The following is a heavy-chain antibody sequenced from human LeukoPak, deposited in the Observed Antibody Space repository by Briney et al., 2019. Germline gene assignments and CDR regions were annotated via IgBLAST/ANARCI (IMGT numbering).Heavy chain of an antibody. V-gene: IGHV1-18*01. CDR1: GYTFTSYG. CDR3: ARDGYYDSSGSDDY. D-gene: IGHD3-22*01. J-gene: IGHJ4*02. CDR2: ISAYNGNT. Sequence: ASVKVSCKASGYTFTSYGISWVRQAPGQGLEWMGWISAYNGNTNYAQNLQGRVTMTTDTSTSTAYMELRSLRSDDTAVYYCARDGYYDSSGSDDYWGQGTLVTVSS.